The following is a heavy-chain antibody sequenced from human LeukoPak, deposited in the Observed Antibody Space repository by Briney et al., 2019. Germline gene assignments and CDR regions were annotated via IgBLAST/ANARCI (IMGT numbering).Heavy chain of an antibody. J-gene: IGHJ4*02. CDR3: ARGRSGSYYVNY. CDR2: ISSSSYI. CDR1: GFTFSSYS. Sequence: PGGSLRLSCAASGFTFSSYSMNWVRQAPGKGLEWVSSISSSSYIYYADSVKGRFTISRDNAKNSLYLQMNSLRAEDTAVYYCARGRSGSYYVNYWGQGTLVTVSS. D-gene: IGHD1-26*01. V-gene: IGHV3-21*01.